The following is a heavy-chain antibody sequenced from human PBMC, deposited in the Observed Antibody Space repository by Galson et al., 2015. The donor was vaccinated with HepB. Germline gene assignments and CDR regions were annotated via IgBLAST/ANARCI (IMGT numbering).Heavy chain of an antibody. CDR3: ARHLEVSTMVRGLYGMDV. CDR1: GYSFTSYW. Sequence: QSGAEVKKPGESLKISCKGSGYSFTSYWIGWVRQMPGKGLEWVGIIYPGDSDTRYSPSFQGQVTISADKSISTAYLQWSSLKASDTAMYYCARHLEVSTMVRGLYGMDVWGQGTTVTVSS. V-gene: IGHV5-51*01. J-gene: IGHJ6*02. D-gene: IGHD3-10*01. CDR2: IYPGDSDT.